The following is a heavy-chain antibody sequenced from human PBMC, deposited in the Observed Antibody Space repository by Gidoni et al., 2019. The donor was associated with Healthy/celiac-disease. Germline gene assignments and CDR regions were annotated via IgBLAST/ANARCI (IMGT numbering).Heavy chain of an antibody. J-gene: IGHJ6*02. Sequence: EVQLVESGGGLVKPGGSLRLSCAASGFTFSSYSMNWVRQAPGKGLEWVSSISSSSSYIYYADSVKGRFTISRDNAKNSLYLQMNSLRAEDTAVYYCARDWFCSSTSCYVYYYYYGMDVWGQGTTVTVSS. CDR1: GFTFSSYS. CDR2: ISSSSSYI. CDR3: ARDWFCSSTSCYVYYYYYGMDV. V-gene: IGHV3-21*01. D-gene: IGHD2-2*01.